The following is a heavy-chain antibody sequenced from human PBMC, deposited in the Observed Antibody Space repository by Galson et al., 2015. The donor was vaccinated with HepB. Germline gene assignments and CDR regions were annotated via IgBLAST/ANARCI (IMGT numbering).Heavy chain of an antibody. V-gene: IGHV1-18*04. CDR2: ISAYNGNT. CDR1: GYTFTCYG. Sequence: SVKVSCKASGYTFTCYGISWVRQAPGQGLEWMGWISAYNGNTNYAQKLQGRVTMTTDTSTSTAYMELRSLRSDDTAVYYCARSGPWLQKTHAFDIWGQGTMVTVSS. D-gene: IGHD5-24*01. CDR3: ARSGPWLQKTHAFDI. J-gene: IGHJ3*02.